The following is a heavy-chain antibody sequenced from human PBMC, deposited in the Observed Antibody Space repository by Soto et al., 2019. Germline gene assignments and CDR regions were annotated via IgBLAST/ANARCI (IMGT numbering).Heavy chain of an antibody. CDR1: GFTFSSYA. J-gene: IGHJ4*02. Sequence: PGGSLRLSCAASGFTFSSYAMSWVRQAPGKGLGWVSAISGSGGSTYYADSVKGRFTISRDNSKNTLYLQMNSLRAEDTAVYYCAPGGFSSGWYLSQKWGQGTLVTVSS. V-gene: IGHV3-23*01. D-gene: IGHD6-19*01. CDR2: ISGSGGST. CDR3: APGGFSSGWYLSQK.